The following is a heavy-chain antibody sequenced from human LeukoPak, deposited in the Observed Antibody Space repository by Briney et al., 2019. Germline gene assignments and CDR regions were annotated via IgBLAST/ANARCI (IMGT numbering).Heavy chain of an antibody. CDR2: INDDGSEE. CDR3: ARDPPRRFDY. V-gene: IGHV3-7*04. J-gene: IGHJ4*02. Sequence: GGSLRLSCTASGFTVSSNYMTWVRQAQGKGLEWVASINDDGSEEHYVDSVKGRFTISRDNAKNSLYLQMNSLRVEDTAVYYCARDPPRRFDYWGQGTLVTVSS. CDR1: GFTVSSNY.